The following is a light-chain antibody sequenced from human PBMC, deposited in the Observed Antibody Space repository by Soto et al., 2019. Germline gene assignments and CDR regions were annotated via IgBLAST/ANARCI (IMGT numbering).Light chain of an antibody. J-gene: IGKJ1*01. CDR2: DAS. CDR1: QSVSSY. CDR3: QQRSNWPWT. V-gene: IGKV3-11*01. Sequence: EIVLTQSPATLSLSPGERATLSCRASQSVSSYLTWFQQKPGQAPRLLIYDASKKATDIPARFSGSGSGTDFTLTISSLVPEDFAVYYCQQRSNWPWTFGQGTNVEIK.